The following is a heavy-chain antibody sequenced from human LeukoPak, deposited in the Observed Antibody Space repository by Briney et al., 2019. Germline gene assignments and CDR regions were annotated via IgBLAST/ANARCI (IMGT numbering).Heavy chain of an antibody. CDR1: GGSISSGNFY. V-gene: IGHV4-30-4*08. D-gene: IGHD1-26*01. CDR2: IYYSGST. J-gene: IGHJ4*02. Sequence: SETLSLTCPVSGGSISSGNFYWSWIRQPPGKGLEWIGYIYYSGSTYYNPSLKSRVTISVDTSKNQFSLKLSSVTVADTAVYYCARDSSGSYPLLFDYWGQGTLVTVSS. CDR3: ARDSSGSYPLLFDY.